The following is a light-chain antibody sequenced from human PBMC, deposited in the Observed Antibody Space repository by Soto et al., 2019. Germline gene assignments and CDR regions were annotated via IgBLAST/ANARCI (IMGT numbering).Light chain of an antibody. CDR3: QQHYSYPLT. CDR2: PAS. J-gene: IGKJ4*02. Sequence: AILLTQSPASLSASPGDRVTITCRASQGISSYLAWYQQKPGKAPKLLIYPASTRQGGVPARFSGSGSGTDFTLTISCLESEDFAAYYCQQHYSYPLTFGGGTKVDIK. CDR1: QGISSY. V-gene: IGKV1-8*01.